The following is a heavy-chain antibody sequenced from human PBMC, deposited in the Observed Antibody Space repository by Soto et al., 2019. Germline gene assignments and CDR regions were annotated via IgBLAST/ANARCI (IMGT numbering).Heavy chain of an antibody. J-gene: IGHJ6*02. D-gene: IGHD2-15*01. V-gene: IGHV3-23*01. CDR1: GFTFSSYA. CDR3: AKDTLLLYHYYGMDV. CDR2: ISGSGGST. Sequence: RLSCAASGFTFSSYAMSWVRQAPGKGLEWVSAISGSGGSTYYADSVKGRFTISRDNSKNTLYLQMNSLRAEDTAVYYCAKDTLLLYHYYGMDVRGQGSTVTVS.